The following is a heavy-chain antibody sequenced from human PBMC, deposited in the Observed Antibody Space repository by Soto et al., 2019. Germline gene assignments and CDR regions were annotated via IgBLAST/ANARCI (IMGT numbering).Heavy chain of an antibody. D-gene: IGHD3-10*01. V-gene: IGHV4-31*03. CDR3: AREVPRAFDI. CDR1: GGSISSGGYY. CDR2: IYYSGST. Sequence: SETLSLTCTVSGGSISSGGYYWSWIRQHPGKGLEWIGYIYYSGSTYYNPSLKSRVTISVDTSKNQFSLKLSSVTAADTAVYYCAREVPRAFDIWGQGTMVTVSS. J-gene: IGHJ3*02.